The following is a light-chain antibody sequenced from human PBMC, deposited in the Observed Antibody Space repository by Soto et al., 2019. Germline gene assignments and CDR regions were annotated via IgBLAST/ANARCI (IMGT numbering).Light chain of an antibody. CDR1: QRLASNY. J-gene: IGKJ5*01. CDR2: GVS. Sequence: EIELTQSPGTLSLSPGERATLSCRASQRLASNYLAWYQQRPGQAPRLLLYGVSSRATGIPDRFSGSGSGTDFTLAISRVENEDFAVYFCQQYADSTITFGQGTRLEIK. CDR3: QQYADSTIT. V-gene: IGKV3-20*01.